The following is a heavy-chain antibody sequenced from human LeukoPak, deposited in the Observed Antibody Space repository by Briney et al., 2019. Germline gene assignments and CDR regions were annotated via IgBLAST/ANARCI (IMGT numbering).Heavy chain of an antibody. CDR2: INAGNGNT. CDR3: ARSLGGGNLVAWFDP. J-gene: IGHJ5*02. V-gene: IGHV1-3*01. CDR1: GYTFTNCA. Sequence: GASVKVSCKASGYTFTNCAIHWVRQAPGQRLEWMGWINAGNGNTKYSQKFQGRVTITRDTSASTAYMELSSLRSEDTAVYYCARSLGGGNLVAWFDPWGQGTLVTVSS. D-gene: IGHD4-23*01.